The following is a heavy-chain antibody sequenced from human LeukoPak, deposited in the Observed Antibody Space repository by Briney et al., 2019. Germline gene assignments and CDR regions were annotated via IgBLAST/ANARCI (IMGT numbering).Heavy chain of an antibody. D-gene: IGHD6-19*01. CDR1: GFTFSNYS. J-gene: IGHJ4*02. Sequence: GGSLRLSCAASGFTFSNYSMNWVRQAPGKGLEWVAVISCDGSNKYYADSVKGRFTISRDNSKNTLYLQMNSLRAEDTAVYYCAKDPSSGWYVHFDYWGQGTLVTVSS. CDR2: ISCDGSNK. CDR3: AKDPSSGWYVHFDY. V-gene: IGHV3-30*18.